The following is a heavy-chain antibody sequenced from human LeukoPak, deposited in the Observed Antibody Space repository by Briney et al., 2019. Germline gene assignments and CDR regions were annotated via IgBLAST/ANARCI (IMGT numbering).Heavy chain of an antibody. CDR3: ARVSSGYSYGYFDY. Sequence: GGSLRLPCAASGITLSNYGMHWVRQAPGKGLEWVAVISDDTSDKYYADSVKGRFTISRDNSKNTLYLQMNSLRAEDTAVYYCARVSSGYSYGYFDYWGQGTLVTVSS. D-gene: IGHD5-18*01. J-gene: IGHJ4*02. CDR1: GITLSNYG. V-gene: IGHV3-30*03. CDR2: ISDDTSDK.